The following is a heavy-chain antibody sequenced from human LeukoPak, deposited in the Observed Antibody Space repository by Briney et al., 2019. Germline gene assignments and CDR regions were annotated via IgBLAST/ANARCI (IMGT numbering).Heavy chain of an antibody. CDR1: GFTFDEYA. CDR3: ARALVRYYYYYGMDV. CDR2: ISWDSASI. D-gene: IGHD6-13*01. V-gene: IGHV3-9*01. J-gene: IGHJ6*02. Sequence: GGSLRLSCAASGFTFDEYAMHWVRQAPGKGLEWVSGISWDSASIGYADSVKGRFTISRDNAKNSLYLQMNSLRAEDTAVYYCARALVRYYYYYGMDVWGQGTTVTVSS.